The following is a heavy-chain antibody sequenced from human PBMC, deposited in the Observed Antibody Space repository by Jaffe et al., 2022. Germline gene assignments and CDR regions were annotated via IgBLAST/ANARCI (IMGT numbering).Heavy chain of an antibody. Sequence: QVQLQESGPGLVKPSQTLSLTCTVSGGSISSGSYYWSWIRQPAGKGLEWIGRIYTSGSTNYNPSLKSRVTISVDTSKNQFSLKLSSVTAADTAVYYCARDRRDGYNFEGAGYYFDYWGQGTLVTVSS. V-gene: IGHV4-61*02. J-gene: IGHJ4*02. CDR3: ARDRRDGYNFEGAGYYFDY. CDR2: IYTSGST. CDR1: GGSISSGSYY. D-gene: IGHD5-12*01.